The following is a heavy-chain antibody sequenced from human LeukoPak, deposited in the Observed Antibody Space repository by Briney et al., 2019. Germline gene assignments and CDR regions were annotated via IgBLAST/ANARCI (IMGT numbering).Heavy chain of an antibody. CDR1: GYTLTELS. Sequence: ASVKVSCKVSGYTLTELSMHWVRQAPGKGLEWMGGFDPEDGETIYAQKFQGRVTMTEDTSTDTAYMELSSLRSEDTAVYYCATGESVTGWYYFDYWGQGTLVTVSS. J-gene: IGHJ4*02. V-gene: IGHV1-24*01. CDR2: FDPEDGET. CDR3: ATGESVTGWYYFDY. D-gene: IGHD3-9*01.